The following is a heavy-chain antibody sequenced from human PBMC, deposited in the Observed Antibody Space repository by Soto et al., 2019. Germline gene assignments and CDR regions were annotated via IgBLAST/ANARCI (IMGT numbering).Heavy chain of an antibody. D-gene: IGHD4-17*01. J-gene: IGHJ2*01. CDR1: VFTFSSYA. CDR2: ISGSGGST. CDR3: AKGRWAYWYFDL. Sequence: EVQLLESGGGLVQPGGSLRLSCAASVFTFSSYAMSWVRQAPGKGLEWVSAISGSGGSTYYADSVKGRFTISRDNSKNTLYLQMNSLRAEDTAVYYCAKGRWAYWYFDLWGRGTLVTVSS. V-gene: IGHV3-23*01.